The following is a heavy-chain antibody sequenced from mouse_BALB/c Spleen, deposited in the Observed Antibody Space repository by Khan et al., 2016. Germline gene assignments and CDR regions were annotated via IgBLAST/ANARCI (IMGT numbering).Heavy chain of an antibody. Sequence: VQLQESGAELAKPGASVKMSCKVSGYTFTSYWMHWVKQRPGQGLEWIGYINPSTGYNEYNQKFKDTATLNAEQSSSTAYMQLSSMTSEDSAVYYCARKLRYAMDYWGQGTSFTVSS. CDR2: INPSTGYN. CDR3: ARKLRYAMDY. D-gene: IGHD1-1*01. V-gene: IGHV1-7*01. J-gene: IGHJ4*01. CDR1: GYTFTSYW.